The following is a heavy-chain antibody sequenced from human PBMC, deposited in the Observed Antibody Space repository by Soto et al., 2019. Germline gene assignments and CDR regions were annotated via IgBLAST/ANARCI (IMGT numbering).Heavy chain of an antibody. V-gene: IGHV1-18*01. D-gene: IGHD3-9*01. J-gene: IGHJ6*03. CDR2: ISAYNGNT. CDR3: ARVFYDILTGWTYYYMDV. CDR1: GYTFTSYG. Sequence: QVQLVQSGAEVKKPGASVKVSCKASGYTFTSYGISWVRQAPGQGLEWMGGISAYNGNTNYAQKLHGIATMTTDASTSTAYMERSSLRSDDTAVYYCARVFYDILTGWTYYYMDVSGKGTTVTVSS.